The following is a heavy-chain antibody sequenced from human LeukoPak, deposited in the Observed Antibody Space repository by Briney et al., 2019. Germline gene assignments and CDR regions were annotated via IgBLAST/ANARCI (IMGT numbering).Heavy chain of an antibody. V-gene: IGHV3-30*18. CDR2: ISYDGTRK. D-gene: IGHD5-12*01. Sequence: GGSLRLSCAASGFTLSDYGMHWVRQAPGKGLEWVAIISYDGTRKYYGDSVKGRFTISRDNSKNTLYLQMNSLRAEDTAVYYCAKDPTYSGYGGLDVWGKGTTVTVSS. J-gene: IGHJ6*04. CDR1: GFTLSDYG. CDR3: AKDPTYSGYGGLDV.